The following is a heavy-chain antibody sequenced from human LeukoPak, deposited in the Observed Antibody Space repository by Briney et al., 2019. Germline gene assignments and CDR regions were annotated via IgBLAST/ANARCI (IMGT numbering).Heavy chain of an antibody. CDR1: VFIFSSHA. Sequence: PGGSLRLSCAASVFIFSSHAMSWVRQAPGKGLEWVSAISGSGGSTYYADSVKGRFTISRDNSKNTLYLQMNSLRAEDTAVYYCAKGIGSSWNYDYWGQGTLVTVSS. V-gene: IGHV3-23*01. J-gene: IGHJ4*02. CDR3: AKGIGSSWNYDY. CDR2: ISGSGGST. D-gene: IGHD6-13*01.